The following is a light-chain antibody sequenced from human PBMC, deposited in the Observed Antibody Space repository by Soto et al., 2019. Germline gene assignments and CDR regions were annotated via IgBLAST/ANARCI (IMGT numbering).Light chain of an antibody. CDR3: QSADSSGAYV. J-gene: IGLJ1*01. V-gene: IGLV3-25*02. Sequence: SDARTQPPSVSVSPGQTAGITCSGDTLPRQYPYWYQQKPGQAPVLIINKNSERPSGIPERFSGSTSGTTVTLTISGVQAEDEADYYCQSADSSGAYVFGTGTKVTVL. CDR2: KNS. CDR1: TLPRQY.